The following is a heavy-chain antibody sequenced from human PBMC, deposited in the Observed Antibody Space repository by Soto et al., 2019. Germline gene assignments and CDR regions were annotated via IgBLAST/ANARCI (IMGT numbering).Heavy chain of an antibody. CDR1: GFPFSSYD. J-gene: IGHJ6*02. D-gene: IGHD2-8*01. Sequence: HPGGSLRLSCAASGFPFSSYDMNWVRQAPGKGQEWVSYIRSSGSTIYYADSVKGRFTISRDNAKNSLYLQMTSLRAEVTAVHYCARGPDCTNGVSVHYFCYGMDVWGLAPTVSVA. CDR3: ARGPDCTNGVSVHYFCYGMDV. V-gene: IGHV3-48*03. CDR2: IRSSGSTI.